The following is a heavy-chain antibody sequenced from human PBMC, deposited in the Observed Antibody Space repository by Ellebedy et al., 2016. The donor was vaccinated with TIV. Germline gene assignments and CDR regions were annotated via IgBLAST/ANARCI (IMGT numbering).Heavy chain of an antibody. V-gene: IGHV1-18*01. Sequence: AASVKVSCKASGYTFTSYGISWVRQAPGQGLEWMGWISAYNGNTNYAQKLQGRVTMTTDTYTSTAYMELRSLRSDDTVVYYCARELLWFGESFYGLDVWGQGTTVTVSS. CDR3: ARELLWFGESFYGLDV. D-gene: IGHD3-10*01. CDR2: ISAYNGNT. J-gene: IGHJ6*02. CDR1: GYTFTSYG.